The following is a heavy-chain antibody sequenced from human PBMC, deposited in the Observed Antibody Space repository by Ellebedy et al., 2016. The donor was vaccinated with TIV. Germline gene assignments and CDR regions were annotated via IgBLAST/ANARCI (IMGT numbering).Heavy chain of an antibody. V-gene: IGHV3-23*01. Sequence: GESLKISCAASGFTFSNYAMSWVRRSPGKGLDWVSLISGSGEYTYYADSVKGRLTISRDNSMDTLYLQMNSLGVGDTAVYYCAKLGFDILTGCGGMDVWGQGTTVTVSS. CDR3: AKLGFDILTGCGGMDV. CDR1: GFTFSNYA. CDR2: ISGSGEYT. D-gene: IGHD3-9*01. J-gene: IGHJ6*02.